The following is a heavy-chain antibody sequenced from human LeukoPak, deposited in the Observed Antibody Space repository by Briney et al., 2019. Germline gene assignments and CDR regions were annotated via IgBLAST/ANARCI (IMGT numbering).Heavy chain of an antibody. Sequence: SETLSLTCAVYGGSFSGYYWSWIRQPPGKGLEWIGEINHSGSTNYNPSLKSRVTISVDTSKSQFSLKLSSVTAADTAVYYCARGGRQGDYWGQGTLVTVPS. D-gene: IGHD1-26*01. CDR1: GGSFSGYY. V-gene: IGHV4-34*01. J-gene: IGHJ4*02. CDR2: INHSGST. CDR3: ARGGRQGDY.